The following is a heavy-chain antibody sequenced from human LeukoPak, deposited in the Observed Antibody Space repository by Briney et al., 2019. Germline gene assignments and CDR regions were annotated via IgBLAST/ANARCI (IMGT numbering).Heavy chain of an antibody. CDR1: GGTFSSYA. CDR2: IIPILGIA. D-gene: IGHD1-26*01. V-gene: IGHV1-69*04. Sequence: SVKVSCKASGGTFSSYAINWVRQAPGQGLEWMGRIIPILGIANYAQTFQGRVTIPADKSTSTAYMELSSPRSEDTAVYYCARGAVGATTLDYWGQGTLVTVSS. J-gene: IGHJ4*02. CDR3: ARGAVGATTLDY.